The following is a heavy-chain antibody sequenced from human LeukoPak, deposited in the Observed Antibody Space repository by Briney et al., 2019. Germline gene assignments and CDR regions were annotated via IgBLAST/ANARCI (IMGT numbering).Heavy chain of an antibody. CDR3: ARTWNYYGSGSYYR. CDR1: GASISSSRYY. Sequence: PSETLSFTCTVSGASISSSRYYWGWIRQPPGKGLEWIGSIYYSGSTYYNPSLKSRVTISVDTSKNQFSLKLSSVTATDTAVYYCARTWNYYGSGSYYRWGQGTLVTVSS. V-gene: IGHV4-39*07. D-gene: IGHD3-10*01. CDR2: IYYSGST. J-gene: IGHJ4*02.